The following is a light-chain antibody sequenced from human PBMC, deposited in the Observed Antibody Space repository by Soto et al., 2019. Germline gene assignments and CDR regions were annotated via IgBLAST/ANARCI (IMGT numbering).Light chain of an antibody. CDR2: DVT. CDR3: SSYTARSALGV. J-gene: IGLJ3*02. Sequence: QSALTQPASVSGSPGQSITISCTGTSSDIGTYNLVSWYQQHPGKAPKLMIYDVTNRPSGVPNRFSGSKSGNTASLTICGLQAEDEADYYCSSYTARSALGVFGGGTKLTVL. CDR1: SSDIGTYNL. V-gene: IGLV2-14*03.